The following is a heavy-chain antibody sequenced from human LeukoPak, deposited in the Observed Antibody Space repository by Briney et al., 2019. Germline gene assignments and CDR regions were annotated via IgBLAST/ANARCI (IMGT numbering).Heavy chain of an antibody. CDR2: INTNTGNP. CDR3: AREDDDYDSAYYFDY. J-gene: IGHJ4*02. D-gene: IGHD3-22*01. Sequence: ASVKVSCKASGYTFTGYYMHWVRQAPGQGLEWMGWINTNTGNPTYAQGFTGRFVFSLDTSVSTAYLQISSLKAEDTAVYYCAREDDDYDSAYYFDYWGQGTLVTVSS. V-gene: IGHV7-4-1*02. CDR1: GYTFTGYY.